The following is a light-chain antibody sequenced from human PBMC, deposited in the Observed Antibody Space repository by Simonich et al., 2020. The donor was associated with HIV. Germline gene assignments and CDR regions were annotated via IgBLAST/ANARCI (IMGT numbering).Light chain of an antibody. V-gene: IGLV2-14*03. J-gene: IGLJ2*01. Sequence: QSALTQPASVSGSPGQSITISCTGTSSDVGGYKYVSWYQQQPGKSPNLMIYTISNRPSGVSNRFSGSKSGNPASLTISGLQAEDEADYYCSSYTSSSTLVVFGGGTKLTVL. CDR1: SSDVGGYKY. CDR3: SSYTSSSTLVV. CDR2: TIS.